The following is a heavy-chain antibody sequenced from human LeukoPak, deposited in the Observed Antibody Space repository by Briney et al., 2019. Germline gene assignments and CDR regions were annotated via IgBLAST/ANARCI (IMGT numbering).Heavy chain of an antibody. V-gene: IGHV1-2*02. Sequence: GASVKVSCKASGYTFTGYYMHWVRQAPGQGLEWMGWINPNSGGTNYAQKFQGRVTMTRDTSISTAYMELSRLRSDDTAVYYCARFGYGGNSNFDYWGQGTLVTVSS. CDR2: INPNSGGT. CDR1: GYTFTGYY. D-gene: IGHD4-23*01. CDR3: ARFGYGGNSNFDY. J-gene: IGHJ4*02.